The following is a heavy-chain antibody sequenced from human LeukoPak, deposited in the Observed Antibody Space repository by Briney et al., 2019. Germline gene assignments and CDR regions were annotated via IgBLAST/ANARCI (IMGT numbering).Heavy chain of an antibody. D-gene: IGHD3-22*01. Sequence: PGGSLRLSCAASGFTFSSYGMSWVRQAPGKGLEWVTAISGSGGSTYYADSVKGRFTISRDNSKYTLYLQMNSLRAEDTAVYYCAKEYYYDSSGPVDYWGQGTLVTVSS. V-gene: IGHV3-23*01. CDR2: ISGSGGST. CDR3: AKEYYYDSSGPVDY. J-gene: IGHJ4*02. CDR1: GFTFSSYG.